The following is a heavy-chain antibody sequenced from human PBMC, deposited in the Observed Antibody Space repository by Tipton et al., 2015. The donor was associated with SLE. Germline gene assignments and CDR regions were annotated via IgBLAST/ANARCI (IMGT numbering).Heavy chain of an antibody. CDR2: IYYSGST. V-gene: IGHV4-39*07. CDR3: SEGYYFDY. CDR1: GGSISSSSYY. Sequence: TLSLTCTVAGGSISSSSYYWGWIRQPPGKGLEWIGSIYYSGSTYYNPSLKSRVTISVDTSKNQFSLKLSSVTAADTAVYYCSEGYYFDYWGQGTLVTVSS. J-gene: IGHJ4*02.